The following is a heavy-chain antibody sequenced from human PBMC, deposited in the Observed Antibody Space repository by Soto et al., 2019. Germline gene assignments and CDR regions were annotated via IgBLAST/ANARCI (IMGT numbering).Heavy chain of an antibody. J-gene: IGHJ6*02. D-gene: IGHD1-26*01. CDR1: GYTLTELS. CDR2: FDPEDGET. CDR3: AGGYTDDYYYGMDV. Sequence: ASVKVSCKVSGYTLTELSMHWVRQAPGKGLEWMGGFDPEDGETIYAQKFQGRVTMTEDTSTDTAYMELSSLRSEDTAVYYCAGGYTDDYYYGMDVWGQGTTVTVSS. V-gene: IGHV1-24*01.